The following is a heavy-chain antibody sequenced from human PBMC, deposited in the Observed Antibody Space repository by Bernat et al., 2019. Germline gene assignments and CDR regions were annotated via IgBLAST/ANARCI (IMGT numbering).Heavy chain of an antibody. CDR1: GFTFSNAW. Sequence: EVQLVESGGGLVKPGGSLRLSCAASGFTFSNAWMSWVRQAPGKGLEWVGRIKSKTDGGTTDSAAPVKGRFTISRDDSENTLYLQMNSLKTEDTAVYYCTTWSRAAPGNFDDWGQGTLVTVSS. D-gene: IGHD6-13*01. CDR2: IKSKTDGGTT. CDR3: TTWSRAAPGNFDD. J-gene: IGHJ4*02. V-gene: IGHV3-15*01.